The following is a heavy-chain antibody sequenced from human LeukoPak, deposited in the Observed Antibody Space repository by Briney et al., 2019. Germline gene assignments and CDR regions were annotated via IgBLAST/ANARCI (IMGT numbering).Heavy chain of an antibody. CDR2: INHSGST. CDR1: GGSFSGYY. J-gene: IGHJ5*02. Sequence: SSETLSLTCAVYGGSFSGYYWSWIRQPPGKGLEWIGEINHSGSTNYNPSLKSRVTISVDTSKNQFSLKLSPVTAADTAVYYCAREQKAYYYDSSGYYSNWFDPWGQGTLVTVSS. D-gene: IGHD3-22*01. CDR3: AREQKAYYYDSSGYYSNWFDP. V-gene: IGHV4-34*01.